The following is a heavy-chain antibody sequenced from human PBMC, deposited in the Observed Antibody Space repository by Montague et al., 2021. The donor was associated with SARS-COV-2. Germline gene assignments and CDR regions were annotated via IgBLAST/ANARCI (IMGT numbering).Heavy chain of an antibody. D-gene: IGHD3-10*01. CDR1: GGSITSYY. Sequence: SETLSLTCTVSGGSITSYYWSWIRQPPGKGLEYIGYIYYSGSTNYNPSLKSRVTMSVDTSKNQFSLKLSSVTAADTAVYYCASGDKHYYGSGTYPYYWGQGTLVTVSS. J-gene: IGHJ4*02. CDR3: ASGDKHYYGSGTYPYY. CDR2: IYYSGST. V-gene: IGHV4-59*01.